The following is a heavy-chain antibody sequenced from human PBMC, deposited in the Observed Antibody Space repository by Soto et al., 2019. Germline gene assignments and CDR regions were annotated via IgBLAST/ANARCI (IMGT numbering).Heavy chain of an antibody. CDR3: AGRLGEPIWGHEREKPI. D-gene: IGHD3-16*01. Sequence: PSETMSLTCTVAGGSIGSSSYYWVWIRQPPGKGLEWIGSIYYSGSTYYNPSLKTRVTISLDKSKNQLSLRLNSVTAADTAVYYCAGRLGEPIWGHEREKPIWGQGTLVTVSS. V-gene: IGHV4-39*07. J-gene: IGHJ4*02. CDR2: IYYSGST. CDR1: GGSIGSSSYY.